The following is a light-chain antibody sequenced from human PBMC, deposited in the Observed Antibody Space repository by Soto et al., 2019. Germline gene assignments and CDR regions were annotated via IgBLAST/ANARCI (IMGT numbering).Light chain of an antibody. J-gene: IGLJ1*01. CDR3: CSYAGSSTYV. Sequence: QSALTQPASVSGSPGQSITISCTGTSSDVGSYNLISWYQQHPGKAPKLMISEGNKRPSGVSNRFSASKSGNTASLTISGLQAEDDADYYCCSYAGSSTYVFGTGTKVTVL. V-gene: IGLV2-23*01. CDR1: SSDVGSYNL. CDR2: EGN.